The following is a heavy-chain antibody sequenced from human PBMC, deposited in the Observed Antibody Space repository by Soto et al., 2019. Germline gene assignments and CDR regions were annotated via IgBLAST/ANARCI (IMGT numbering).Heavy chain of an antibody. J-gene: IGHJ4*02. V-gene: IGHV4-4*02. D-gene: IGHD1-7*01. CDR1: GGSFTSNNW. Sequence: SETLSLTCAVSGGSFTSNNWWTWVRQPPGQGLEWIGEIYRTGSTNYNPSLKSRVTISLDKSEKQISLKVTSLTAADTAVYYCASRDPGTSVDYWGQGTLVTVSS. CDR3: ASRDPGTSVDY. CDR2: IYRTGST.